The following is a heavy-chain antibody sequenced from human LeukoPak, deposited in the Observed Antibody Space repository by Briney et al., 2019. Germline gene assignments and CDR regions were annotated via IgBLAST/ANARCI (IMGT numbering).Heavy chain of an antibody. D-gene: IGHD1-1*01. CDR3: ARLPTTGTPN. Sequence: ASVKVSCKASGYTFTTYYMHWVRQAPGQGLEWMGMINPSGGSTTYAQKFQGRVTMTRDTSTSTVYMELSSLTSEDTAVYYCARLPTTGTPNWGQGILVTVSS. V-gene: IGHV1-46*01. CDR1: GYTFTTYY. J-gene: IGHJ4*02. CDR2: INPSGGST.